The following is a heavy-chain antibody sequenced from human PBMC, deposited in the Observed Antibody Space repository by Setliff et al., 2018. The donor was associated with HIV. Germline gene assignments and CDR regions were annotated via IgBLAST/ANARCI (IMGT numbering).Heavy chain of an antibody. CDR2: SRSKSEGYAT. J-gene: IGHJ4*02. V-gene: IGHV3-72*01. CDR3: ALMLRGIPF. D-gene: IGHD3-10*01. CDR1: GFTFSNAW. Sequence: GGSLRLSCAASGFTFSNAWMSWVRQAPGKGLEWLGRSRSKSEGYATYYAASVKDRFIISRDESKTALFLQMNSLRTEDAAIYYCALMLRGIPFWGRGTLVTVSS.